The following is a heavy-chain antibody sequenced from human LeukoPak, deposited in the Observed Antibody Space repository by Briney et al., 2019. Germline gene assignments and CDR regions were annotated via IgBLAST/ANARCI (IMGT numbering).Heavy chain of an antibody. D-gene: IGHD3-10*01. CDR3: TRPLMYYYGSETYFWFDP. CDR2: VSGSGHST. V-gene: IGHV3-23*01. J-gene: IGHJ5*02. Sequence: GGSLRLSCAASGFTFSIYAMSWVRQAPGKGLEWVSTVSGSGHSTFYADSVKGRFTISRDNSKNTLYLQMSSLRAEDTAVYYCTRPLMYYYGSETYFWFDPWGQGTLVTVSS. CDR1: GFTFSIYA.